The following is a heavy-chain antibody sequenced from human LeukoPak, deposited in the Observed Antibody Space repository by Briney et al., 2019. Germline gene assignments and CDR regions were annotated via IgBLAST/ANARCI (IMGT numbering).Heavy chain of an antibody. CDR2: ISYDGSNK. CDR1: GFTFSNYA. J-gene: IGHJ3*02. V-gene: IGHV3-30-3*01. Sequence: GGSLRLSCAASGFTFSNYAMHWVRQAPGKGLEWMAIISYDGSNKDCADSVKGRFTISRDNSKSTLYLQVNGLRTEDTAVYYCARRMGATPVGNAFDIWGQGTMVTVSS. CDR3: ARRMGATPVGNAFDI. D-gene: IGHD1-26*01.